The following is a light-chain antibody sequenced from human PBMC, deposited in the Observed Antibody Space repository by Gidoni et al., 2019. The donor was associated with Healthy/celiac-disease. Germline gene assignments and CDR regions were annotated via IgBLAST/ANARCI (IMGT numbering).Light chain of an antibody. Sequence: DIVMTQSPLSLPVTPGEPPSLSCSSSQSLLHSNGYNYLDWYLQKPGQSPQLLIYLGSNRASGVPDRFSGSGSGTDFTLKISRVEAEDVGVYYCMQALQTPLTFGGGTKVEIK. CDR3: MQALQTPLT. J-gene: IGKJ4*01. CDR1: QSLLHSNGYNY. V-gene: IGKV2-28*01. CDR2: LGS.